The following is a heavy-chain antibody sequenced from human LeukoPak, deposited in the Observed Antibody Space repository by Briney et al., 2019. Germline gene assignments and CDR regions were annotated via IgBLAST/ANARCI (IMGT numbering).Heavy chain of an antibody. D-gene: IGHD6-19*01. J-gene: IGHJ1*01. CDR1: GGSISSYY. CDR3: AGHGHSSGWYSGPKYFQH. Sequence: PSETLSLTCTVSGGSISSYYWSWIRQPPGKGLEWIGYIYYSGSTNYNPSLKSRVTISVDTSKNQFSLKPSSVTAADTAVYYCAGHGHSSGWYSGPKYFQHWGQGTLVTVSS. CDR2: IYYSGST. V-gene: IGHV4-59*01.